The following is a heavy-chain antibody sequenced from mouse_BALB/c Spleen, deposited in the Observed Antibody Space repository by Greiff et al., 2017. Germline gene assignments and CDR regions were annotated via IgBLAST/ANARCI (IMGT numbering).Heavy chain of an antibody. CDR1: GFTFSSFG. J-gene: IGHJ4*01. Sequence: EVMLVESGGGLVKPGGSLKLSCAASGFTFSSFGMHWVRQAPEKGLEWVAYISSGSSTIYYADTVKGRFTISRDNPKNTLFLQMTSLRSEDTAMYYCARITTATPMDYWGQGTSVTVSS. V-gene: IGHV5-17*02. D-gene: IGHD1-2*01. CDR3: ARITTATPMDY. CDR2: ISSGSSTI.